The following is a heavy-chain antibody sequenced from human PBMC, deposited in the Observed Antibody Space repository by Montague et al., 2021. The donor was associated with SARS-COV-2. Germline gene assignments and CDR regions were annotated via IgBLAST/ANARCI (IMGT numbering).Heavy chain of an antibody. V-gene: IGHV4-39*02. Sequence: SETLSLTCTVSGGSITSSSYYWGWIRQPPGKGLEWIGSIFYSGSTSYNPSLKSRVTISVDTSKNHFSLKLSSVTAADTAVYYCARVGSLRFEILIGPRHCCYGMDVWGQGTPVTVSS. CDR1: GGSITSSSYY. CDR3: ARVGSLRFEILIGPRHCCYGMDV. J-gene: IGHJ6*02. CDR2: IFYSGST. D-gene: IGHD3-9*01.